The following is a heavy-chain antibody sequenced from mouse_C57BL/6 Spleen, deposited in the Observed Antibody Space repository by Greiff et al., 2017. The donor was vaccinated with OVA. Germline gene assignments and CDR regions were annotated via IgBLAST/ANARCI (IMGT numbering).Heavy chain of an antibody. D-gene: IGHD1-1*01. V-gene: IGHV1-55*01. CDR3: ASLYYGSSPYYFDY. Sequence: QVQLQQSGAELVKPGASVKMSCKASGYTFTSYWITWVKQRPGQGLEWIGDIYPGSGSTNYNEKFKSKATLTVDTSSSTAYMQLSSLTSEDSAVYYCASLYYGSSPYYFDYWGQGTTLTVSS. J-gene: IGHJ2*01. CDR1: GYTFTSYW. CDR2: IYPGSGST.